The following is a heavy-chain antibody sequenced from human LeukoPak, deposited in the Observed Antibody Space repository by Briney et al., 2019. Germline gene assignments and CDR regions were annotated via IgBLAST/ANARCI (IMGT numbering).Heavy chain of an antibody. CDR1: GFTFSSYW. CDR2: INTDGSST. V-gene: IGHV3-74*01. Sequence: GGSLRLSCAASGFTFSSYWMHWVRQAPGKGLVWVSRINTDGSSTSYADSVKGRFTISRDNAKNSLYLQMNSLRAEDTAIYYCARPRYCSGGNCYCDYWGQGTLVTVSS. J-gene: IGHJ4*02. CDR3: ARPRYCSGGNCYCDY. D-gene: IGHD2-15*01.